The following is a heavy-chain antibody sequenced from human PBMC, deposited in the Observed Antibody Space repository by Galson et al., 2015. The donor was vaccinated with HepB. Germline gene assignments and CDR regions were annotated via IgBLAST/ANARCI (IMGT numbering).Heavy chain of an antibody. CDR1: GFTFGDYA. CDR2: IRSKPYGGTT. V-gene: IGHV3-49*04. D-gene: IGHD3-10*01. J-gene: IGHJ3*02. CDR3: TRDPAFVYYGSGSYGRINDAFNI. Sequence: SLRLSCAASGFTFGDYAMSWVRQAPGKGLEWVGFIRSKPYGGTTEYAASVKGRFTISRDDSKSIAYLQMNSLKTEDTAVYYCTRDPAFVYYGSGSYGRINDAFNIWGQGTMVTVSS.